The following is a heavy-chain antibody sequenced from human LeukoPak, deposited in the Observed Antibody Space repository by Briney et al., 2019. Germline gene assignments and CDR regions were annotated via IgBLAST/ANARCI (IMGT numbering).Heavy chain of an antibody. CDR1: AVTFNNYW. J-gene: IGHJ4*02. CDR3: ARLSTRLLDH. Sequence: GESLKISCKGSAVTFNNYWIGWVRQLPGKGLDWMGIIYPGDSETRYSPSFQGQVTMSVDKSINTAYLHWGSLKASETAIYFCARLSTRLLDHWGQGTRVTVSS. D-gene: IGHD3-3*01. CDR2: IYPGDSET. V-gene: IGHV5-51*01.